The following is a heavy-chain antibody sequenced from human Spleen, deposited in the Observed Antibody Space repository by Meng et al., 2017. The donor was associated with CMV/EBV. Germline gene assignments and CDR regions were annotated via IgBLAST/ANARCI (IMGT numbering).Heavy chain of an antibody. Sequence: ASVKVSCKASGYTFTGFYMNWVRQAPGQGLEWVGWINPNSGGTIYAQNFQGRVTMTRDTSISTAYMELSSLRSGGTAVYYCAAEPEYSSSSVDYWGQGTLVTVSS. V-gene: IGHV1-2*02. D-gene: IGHD6-6*01. CDR1: GYTFTGFY. J-gene: IGHJ4*02. CDR3: AAEPEYSSSSVDY. CDR2: INPNSGGT.